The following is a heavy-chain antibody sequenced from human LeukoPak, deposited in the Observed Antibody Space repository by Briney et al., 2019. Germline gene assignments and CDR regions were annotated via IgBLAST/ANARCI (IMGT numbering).Heavy chain of an antibody. CDR2: IYYTGTT. CDR3: STPTGTAYKRFDP. J-gene: IGHJ5*02. Sequence: SETLSLTCSVSGGSISSTTYYWDWIRQPPGKGLEYIGSIYYTGTTYYNPSLKSRVSISVDTSKNQFSLKLNSVTAADTAVYYCSTPTGTAYKRFDPWGHGTLVTVSS. V-gene: IGHV4-39*07. D-gene: IGHD1-7*01. CDR1: GGSISSTTYY.